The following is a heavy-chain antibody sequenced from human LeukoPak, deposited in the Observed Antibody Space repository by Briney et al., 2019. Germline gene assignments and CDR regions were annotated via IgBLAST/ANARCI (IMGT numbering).Heavy chain of an antibody. J-gene: IGHJ4*02. Sequence: GASVKVSCKASGYTFTSYYMHWVRQAPGQGLEWMGIINPSGGSTIHAQKFQGRVTMTRDTSTSTVYMELSSLRSEDTAVYYCASTELGIEIDYWGQGTLVTVSS. CDR1: GYTFTSYY. CDR2: INPSGGST. D-gene: IGHD7-27*01. CDR3: ASTELGIEIDY. V-gene: IGHV1-46*01.